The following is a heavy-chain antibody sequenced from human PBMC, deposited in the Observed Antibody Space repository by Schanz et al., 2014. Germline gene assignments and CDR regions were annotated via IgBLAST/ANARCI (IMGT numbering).Heavy chain of an antibody. D-gene: IGHD2-21*01. Sequence: EVQLLESGGALEQPGGSLRLSCAASGFTFGTFWMSWVRQAPGKGLGWVAIITPDGSDKWYVDSVKGRFTISRDNAKDSLHLQMNSLRAEDTAVYYCARDRSAVEITPVDIWGQGTLVTVSS. V-gene: IGHV3-7*01. CDR3: ARDRSAVEITPVDI. CDR2: ITPDGSDK. CDR1: GFTFGTFW. J-gene: IGHJ4*02.